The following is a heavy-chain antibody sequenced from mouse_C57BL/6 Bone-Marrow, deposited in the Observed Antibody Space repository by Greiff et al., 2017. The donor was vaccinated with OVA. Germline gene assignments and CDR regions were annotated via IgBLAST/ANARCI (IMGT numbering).Heavy chain of an antibody. CDR3: TTPGKVGDY. CDR2: IDPENGDT. D-gene: IGHD4-1*01. J-gene: IGHJ2*01. V-gene: IGHV14-4*01. Sequence: EVKLQQSGAELVRPGASVKLSCTASGFNIKDDYMHWVKQRPEQGLEWIGWIDPENGDTEYASKFQGKATITADTSSNTAYLQLSSLTSEDTAVYYCTTPGKVGDYWGQGTTLTVSS. CDR1: GFNIKDDY.